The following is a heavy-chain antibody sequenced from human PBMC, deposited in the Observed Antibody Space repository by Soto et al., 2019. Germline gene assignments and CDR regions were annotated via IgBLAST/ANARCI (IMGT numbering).Heavy chain of an antibody. V-gene: IGHV4-59*01. CDR2: IYYSGST. CDR1: GGSISSYY. D-gene: IGHD3-3*01. Sequence: SETLSLTCTVSGGSISSYYWSWIRQPPGKGLEWIGYIYYSGSTNYNPSLKSRVTISVDTSKNQFSLKLSSVTAADTAVYYCARAGITFFGVVTHYWFDPWGQGTLVTVSS. CDR3: ARAGITFFGVVTHYWFDP. J-gene: IGHJ5*02.